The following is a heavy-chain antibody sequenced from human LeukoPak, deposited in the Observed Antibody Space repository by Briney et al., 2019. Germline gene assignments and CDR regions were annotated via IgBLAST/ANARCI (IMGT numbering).Heavy chain of an antibody. J-gene: IGHJ4*02. CDR3: ARVIHDYGLYYFDY. D-gene: IGHD4-17*01. CDR1: GGCISSYY. Sequence: PSETLSLTCTVSGGCISSYYWSWIRQSPGKGLESMGYIYFSASTNYTPSLKSRVTISVDTSKNQFSLNLSSLTAADTAVYYCARVIHDYGLYYFDYGEQGTLVNVSA. V-gene: IGHV4-59*01. CDR2: IYFSAST.